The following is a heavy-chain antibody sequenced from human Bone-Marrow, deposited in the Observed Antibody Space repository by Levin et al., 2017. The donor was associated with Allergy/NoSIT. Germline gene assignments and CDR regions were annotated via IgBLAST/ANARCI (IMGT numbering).Heavy chain of an antibody. Sequence: GSLRLSCAVYGGSFSGYYWSWIRQPPGKGLEWIGEINHSGSTNYNPSLKSRVTISVDTSKNQFSLKLSSVTAADTAVYYCARIAAAERALYYGMDVWGQGTTVTVSS. CDR3: ARIAAAERALYYGMDV. CDR2: INHSGST. CDR1: GGSFSGYY. J-gene: IGHJ6*02. V-gene: IGHV4-34*01. D-gene: IGHD6-13*01.